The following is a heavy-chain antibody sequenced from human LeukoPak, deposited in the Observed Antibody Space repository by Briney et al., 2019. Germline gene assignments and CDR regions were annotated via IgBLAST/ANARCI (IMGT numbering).Heavy chain of an antibody. CDR1: GFTVRSNF. CDR2: IYSGGST. Sequence: PGGSLRLSCAASGFTVRSNFMSWVRQAPGKGLEWVSVIYSGGSTYYADSVKGRFTISRDNSKNTLYLQMNSLRAEDTAVYYCAKDGAAYYYDTSGYYYFDYWGQGTLVTVSS. D-gene: IGHD3-22*01. J-gene: IGHJ4*02. V-gene: IGHV3-53*01. CDR3: AKDGAAYYYDTSGYYYFDY.